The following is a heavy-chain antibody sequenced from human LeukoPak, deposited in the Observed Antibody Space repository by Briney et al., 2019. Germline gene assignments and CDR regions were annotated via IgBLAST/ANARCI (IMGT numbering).Heavy chain of an antibody. D-gene: IGHD1-26*01. CDR1: GYSISNGYY. Sequence: SETLSLTCTVSGYSISNGYYWGWIRQPPGKGLEFIGSVYHGGNTYYKASLKSRVTISLDTSKNQFSLRLSSVTAADTAVYYCARSYSGSFLYCGQGSLVTVSS. V-gene: IGHV4-38-2*02. CDR2: VYHGGNT. J-gene: IGHJ4*02. CDR3: ARSYSGSFLY.